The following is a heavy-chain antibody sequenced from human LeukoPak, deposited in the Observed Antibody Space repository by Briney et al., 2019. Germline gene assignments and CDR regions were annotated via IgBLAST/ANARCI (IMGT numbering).Heavy chain of an antibody. J-gene: IGHJ3*02. Sequence: ASVKVSCKASGYTFTSYDINWVRQATGQGLEWMGWMNPNSGNTGYAQKFQGRVTITTNTSISTAYMELSSLRSEDTAVYYCARPQLKYGSGTGDAFDIWGQGTMVIVSS. D-gene: IGHD3-10*01. V-gene: IGHV1-8*03. CDR2: MNPNSGNT. CDR3: ARPQLKYGSGTGDAFDI. CDR1: GYTFTSYD.